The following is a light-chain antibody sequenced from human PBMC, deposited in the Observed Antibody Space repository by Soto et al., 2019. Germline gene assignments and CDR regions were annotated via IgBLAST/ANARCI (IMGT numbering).Light chain of an antibody. CDR2: GAS. J-gene: IGKJ3*01. Sequence: EIVMTQSPATLSVSPGERATLSCRASQSVSSNLAWYQQKPGQAPRFLIYGASNRSTGIAARFSGSGSGTEFTLTISSLQSEDFAVYYCQQYTNSPLTFGPGTKVDIK. CDR3: QQYTNSPLT. CDR1: QSVSSN. V-gene: IGKV3-15*01.